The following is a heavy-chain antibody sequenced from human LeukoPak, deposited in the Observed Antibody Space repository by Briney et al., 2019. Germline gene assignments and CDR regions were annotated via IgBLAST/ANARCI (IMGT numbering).Heavy chain of an antibody. CDR2: IYPGDSDT. CDR1: GYRFTSYW. V-gene: IGHV5-51*01. J-gene: IGHJ4*02. CDR3: ARLGRYSYGLIDY. D-gene: IGHD5-18*01. Sequence: GESLKISCKGSGYRFTSYWIGWVRQMPGKGLEWMGIIYPGDSDTRYSPSFQGQVTTSADKSISTACLQWSSLKATDTAMYYCARLGRYSYGLIDYWGQGTLVTVSS.